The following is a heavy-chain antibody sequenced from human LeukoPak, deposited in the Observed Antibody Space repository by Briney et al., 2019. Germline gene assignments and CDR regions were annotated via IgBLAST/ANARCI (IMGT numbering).Heavy chain of an antibody. D-gene: IGHD5-18*01. V-gene: IGHV4-59*08. CDR3: ASSSAMVTHSLDY. CDR2: IYYSGST. Sequence: PSETLSLTCTVSGGSISSYYWSWIRQPPGEGLEWIGFIYYSGSTNQNPSLKSRVTMSVDTSKNQFFLRLSSVTAADTAVYYCASSSAMVTHSLDYWAQGNLLTVSS. J-gene: IGHJ4*02. CDR1: GGSISSYY.